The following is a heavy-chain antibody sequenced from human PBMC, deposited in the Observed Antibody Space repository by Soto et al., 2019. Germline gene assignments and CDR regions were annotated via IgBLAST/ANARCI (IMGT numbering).Heavy chain of an antibody. D-gene: IGHD6-19*01. V-gene: IGHV1-46*01. CDR1: GYTFTSYY. Sequence: ASVKVSCKASGYTFTSYYMHWVRQAPGQGLEWMGKINPSGGSTSYAQKFQGRVTMTRDTSTGAAYMELSSLRSEDTAVYYCARAVAVPADFDYWGQGTLVTVSS. CDR3: ARAVAVPADFDY. CDR2: INPSGGST. J-gene: IGHJ4*02.